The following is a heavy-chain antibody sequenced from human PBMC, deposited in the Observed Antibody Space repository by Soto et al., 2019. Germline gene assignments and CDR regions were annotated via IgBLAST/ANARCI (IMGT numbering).Heavy chain of an antibody. CDR3: AKDRAAVAPRVRFDP. V-gene: IGHV3-23*01. D-gene: IGHD6-19*01. CDR2: IGGSGDNT. CDR1: GFTFSSYA. J-gene: IGHJ5*02. Sequence: PGGSLRLSCAASGFTSSGFTFSSYAMSWVRQAPGKGLEWVSSIGGSGDNTYYADSVKGRFTISRDNSKNTLFLQMNSLRAEDTAVYYCAKDRAAVAPRVRFDPWGQGTLVTVSS.